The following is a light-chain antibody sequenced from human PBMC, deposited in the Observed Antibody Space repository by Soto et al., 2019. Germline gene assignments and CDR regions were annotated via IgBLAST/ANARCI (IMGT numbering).Light chain of an antibody. V-gene: IGLV1-40*01. CDR1: SSNIGAGYD. CDR2: GNN. J-gene: IGLJ1*01. Sequence: QSVLTQPPSVSGAPGQRVTISCTGTSSNIGAGYDVHWYQMLPGTAPKLLIYGNNNRPSGVPDRFSGSTSGTSASLAITGLQDEDEADYYCQSYDSSLSGFVVFGTGTKLTVL. CDR3: QSYDSSLSGFVV.